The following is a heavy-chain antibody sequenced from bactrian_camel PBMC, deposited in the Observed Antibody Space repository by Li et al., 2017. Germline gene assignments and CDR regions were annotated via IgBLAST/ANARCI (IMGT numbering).Heavy chain of an antibody. V-gene: IGHV3S53*01. J-gene: IGHJ4*01. CDR2: IESDGSI. CDR1: GATYSNYC. D-gene: IGHD2*01. Sequence: HVQLVESGGGSVQAGGSLRLSCEASGATYSNYCMAWFRQAPGKEREGVARIESDGSISYADSVKGRFTISRDNANNIVNLQMNSLKPEDTAMYYCAANFGPYCSGPYLARRANFLGQGTQVTVS.